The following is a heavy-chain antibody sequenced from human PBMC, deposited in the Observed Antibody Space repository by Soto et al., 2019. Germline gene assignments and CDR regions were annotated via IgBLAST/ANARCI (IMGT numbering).Heavy chain of an antibody. D-gene: IGHD2-15*01. CDR3: ARAGYCSGGSCYYYYYYMDV. J-gene: IGHJ6*03. CDR2: MNPNSGNT. CDR1: GYTFTSYD. V-gene: IGHV1-8*01. Sequence: ASVKVSCKASGYTFTSYDINWVRQATGQGLEWMGWMNPNSGNTGYAQKFQGRVTMTRNTSISTAYTELSSLRSEDTAVYYCARAGYCSGGSCYYYYYYMDVWGKGTTVTVSS.